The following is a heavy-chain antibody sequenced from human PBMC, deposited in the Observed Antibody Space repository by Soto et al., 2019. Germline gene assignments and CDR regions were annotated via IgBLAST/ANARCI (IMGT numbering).Heavy chain of an antibody. Sequence: GGSLRLSCAASGFTFSSYGMHWVRQAPGKGLEWVAVIWYDGSNKYYADSVKGRFTISRDNSKNTLYLQMNSLRAEDTAVYYCARTRMGRLYYYNYMDVWGKGATVTVSS. V-gene: IGHV3-33*01. D-gene: IGHD1-26*01. J-gene: IGHJ6*03. CDR1: GFTFSSYG. CDR3: ARTRMGRLYYYNYMDV. CDR2: IWYDGSNK.